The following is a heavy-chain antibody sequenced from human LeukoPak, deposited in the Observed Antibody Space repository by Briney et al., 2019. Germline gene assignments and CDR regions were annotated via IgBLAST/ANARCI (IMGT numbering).Heavy chain of an antibody. Sequence: ASVTVSCKASGYTFTSYYMHWVRQAPGQGLEWMGIINPSGGSTSYAQKFQGRVTMTRNTSISTAYMELSSLRSEDTAVYYCARDGGYTSSWYVPGWVNNYYYGMDVWGQGTTVTVSS. CDR1: GYTFTSYY. CDR3: ARDGGYTSSWYVPGWVNNYYYGMDV. CDR2: INPSGGST. J-gene: IGHJ6*02. D-gene: IGHD6-13*01. V-gene: IGHV1-46*01.